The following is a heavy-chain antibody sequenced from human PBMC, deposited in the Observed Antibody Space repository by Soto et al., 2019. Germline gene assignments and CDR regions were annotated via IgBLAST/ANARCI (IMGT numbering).Heavy chain of an antibody. CDR1: RFFFGDYA. CDR2: ITSRGTDI. J-gene: IGHJ4*02. D-gene: IGHD5-12*01. V-gene: IGHV3-9*01. Sequence: PGGSLRLSCAASRFFFGDYAFHWVRQSPGKGLEWVAGITSRGTDIAYADSVKGRFIISRDNAMNVLHLHMNSLRPEDTDVYYCAKSMASNIGAGLHDYWGKGTRITVSS. CDR3: AKSMASNIGAGLHDY.